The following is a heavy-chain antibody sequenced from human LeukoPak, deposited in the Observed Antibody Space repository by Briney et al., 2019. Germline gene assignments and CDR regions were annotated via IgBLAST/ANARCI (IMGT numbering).Heavy chain of an antibody. CDR1: GYIFANHQ. CDR3: VRERNVEASSRFYFFDY. V-gene: IGHV1-46*01. CDR2: INPGGGST. J-gene: IGHJ4*02. D-gene: IGHD3-16*01. Sequence: ASVKVSCKASGYIFANHQMHWVRQAPGQGLEWMGMINPGGGSTSYPQEFQGRVTMTRDTSSGTVYMEMTSLRSEDTAMYYCVRERNVEASSRFYFFDYWGQGTLVTVSS.